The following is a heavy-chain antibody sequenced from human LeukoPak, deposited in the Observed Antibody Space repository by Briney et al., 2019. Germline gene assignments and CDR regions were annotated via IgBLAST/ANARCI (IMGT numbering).Heavy chain of an antibody. CDR1: GGSISSSSYY. Sequence: SETLSLTCTVSGGSISSSSYYWGWIRQPPGKGLEWIGSIYYSGSTFYNPSLKSRVTISVDTSKNQFSLKLTSATAADTAVYYCAGIGYCSGSSCTQYFQHWGQGTLVTVSS. D-gene: IGHD2-15*01. CDR3: AGIGYCSGSSCTQYFQH. V-gene: IGHV4-39*07. J-gene: IGHJ1*01. CDR2: IYYSGST.